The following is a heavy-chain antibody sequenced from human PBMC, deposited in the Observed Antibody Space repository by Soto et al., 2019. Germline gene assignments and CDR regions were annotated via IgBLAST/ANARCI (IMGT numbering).Heavy chain of an antibody. CDR1: GYTFTNYE. D-gene: IGHD3-10*01. J-gene: IGHJ5*02. CDR3: ARMATSGSSNWFDP. CDR2: MNPGSGNT. V-gene: IGHV1-8*01. Sequence: ASVKVSCKASGYTFTNYEINWVRQATGQGLEWMGWMNPGSGNTGYAHKFQGRVTMTRNISISTAYMELSRLGSDDTAIYYCARMATSGSSNWFDPWGQGTLVTVST.